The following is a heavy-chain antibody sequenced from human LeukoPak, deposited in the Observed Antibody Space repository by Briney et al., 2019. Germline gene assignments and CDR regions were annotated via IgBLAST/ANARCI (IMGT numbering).Heavy chain of an antibody. J-gene: IGHJ4*02. Sequence: SETLSLTCAVYGGSFSGYYWSWIRQPPGKGLEWIGEINHSGSTNYNPSLKSRVTISVDTSKNQSSLKLSSVTAADTAVYYCARVGYYDSSGYSFDYWGQGTLVTVSS. V-gene: IGHV4-34*01. CDR3: ARVGYYDSSGYSFDY. CDR1: GGSFSGYY. D-gene: IGHD3-22*01. CDR2: INHSGST.